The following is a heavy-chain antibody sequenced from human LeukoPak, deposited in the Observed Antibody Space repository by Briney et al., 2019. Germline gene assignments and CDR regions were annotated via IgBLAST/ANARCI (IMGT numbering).Heavy chain of an antibody. Sequence: GGSLTLSCAVSGFTFTNYAMNWVRHPPGKGLGWVSVICGRGGSAYYADSVKGRCTISRDDYKNTLNLQMNSLSAENTAVYFCARSQGANCYDVIDYWGQGTLVSVSS. J-gene: IGHJ4*02. CDR2: ICGRGGSA. CDR3: ARSQGANCYDVIDY. CDR1: GFTFTNYA. V-gene: IGHV3-23*01. D-gene: IGHD2-2*01.